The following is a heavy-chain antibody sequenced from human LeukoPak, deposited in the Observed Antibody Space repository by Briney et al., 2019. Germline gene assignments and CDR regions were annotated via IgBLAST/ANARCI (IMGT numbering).Heavy chain of an antibody. V-gene: IGHV4-59*12. J-gene: IGHJ4*02. Sequence: SETLSLTCTVSGGSISSFYWSWIRQPPGKGLESIGYIYHGGNTDYNPSLRSRVTISVDTSKNQFSLRLTSVTAADTAVYYCARVTYNGYQHFDYWGQGNLVTVS. CDR1: GGSISSFY. D-gene: IGHD3-10*01. CDR2: IYHGGNT. CDR3: ARVTYNGYQHFDY.